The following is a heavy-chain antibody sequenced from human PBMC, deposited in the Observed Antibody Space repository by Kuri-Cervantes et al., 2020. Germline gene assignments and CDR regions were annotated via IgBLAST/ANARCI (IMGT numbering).Heavy chain of an antibody. J-gene: IGHJ4*02. CDR3: AKGPTIIAVAGEFDY. CDR1: GFTFSSYA. CDR2: ISGSGGTT. Sequence: GGSLRLSCAAPGFTFSSYAINWVRQAPGKGLEWVSAISGSGGTTYYADSVKGRFTISRDNSKNTLYLQMNSLRAEDTAVYYCAKGPTIIAVAGEFDYWGQGTLVTVSS. V-gene: IGHV3-23*01. D-gene: IGHD6-19*01.